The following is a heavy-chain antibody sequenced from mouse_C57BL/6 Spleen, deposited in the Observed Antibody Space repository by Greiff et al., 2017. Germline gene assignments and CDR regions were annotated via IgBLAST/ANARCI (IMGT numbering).Heavy chain of an antibody. Sequence: VQLQESGPGLVQPSQSLSITCTVSGFSLTSYGVHWVRQSPGKGLEWLGVIWSGGSTDYNAAFISRLSISKDNSKSQVFFKMNSQQADDTAIYYCATLPLYYDYGGYAMDYWGQGTSVTVSS. J-gene: IGHJ4*01. CDR2: IWSGGST. CDR3: ATLPLYYDYGGYAMDY. D-gene: IGHD2-4*01. CDR1: GFSLTSYG. V-gene: IGHV2-2*01.